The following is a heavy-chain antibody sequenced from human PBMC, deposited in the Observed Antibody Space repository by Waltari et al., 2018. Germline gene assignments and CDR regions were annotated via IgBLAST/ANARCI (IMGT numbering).Heavy chain of an antibody. CDR2: ISGSGGST. V-gene: IGHV3-23*01. CDR1: GFTFSSDA. J-gene: IGHJ4*02. D-gene: IGHD5-18*01. CDR3: AKDGYSYEQWTDDY. Sequence: EVQLLESGGGLVQPGGSLRLSCAASGFTFSSDAMSWVRQAPGKGLEWVSAISGSGGSTYYADSVKGRFTSSRDNSKNTLYLQMNSLRAEDTAVYYCAKDGYSYEQWTDDYWGQGTLVTVSS.